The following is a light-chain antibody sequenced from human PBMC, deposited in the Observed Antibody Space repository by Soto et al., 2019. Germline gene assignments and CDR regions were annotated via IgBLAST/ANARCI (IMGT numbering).Light chain of an antibody. Sequence: DIQMTQSPSSLSASVGDTVTIACRASQYIRNCLAWFQQKPGKAPKSLIYAASSLQSGVPLRFSGSGSGTDFTLTISNLQPEDFVTYYCQEYKDNPFTFGRGTKLDIX. CDR1: QYIRNC. J-gene: IGKJ3*01. CDR3: QEYKDNPFT. V-gene: IGKV1-16*01. CDR2: AAS.